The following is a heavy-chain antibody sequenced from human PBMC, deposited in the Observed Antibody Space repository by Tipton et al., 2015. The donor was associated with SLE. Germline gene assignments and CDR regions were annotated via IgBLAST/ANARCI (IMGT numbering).Heavy chain of an antibody. CDR1: GGSISGHY. D-gene: IGHD5-18*01. CDR2: IYYSGST. CDR3: ARSRPDTSMVDY. V-gene: IGHV4-59*08. Sequence: TLSLTCTVSGGSISGHYCSWIRQPAGKGLEWIGYIYYSGSTNYNPSLKSRVTISLDTSKNQFSLKLSSVTAADTAVYYCARSRPDTSMVDYWGQGTLVTVSS. J-gene: IGHJ4*02.